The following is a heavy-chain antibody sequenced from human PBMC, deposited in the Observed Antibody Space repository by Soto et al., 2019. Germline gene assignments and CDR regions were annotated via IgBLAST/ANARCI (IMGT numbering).Heavy chain of an antibody. CDR3: AREDIAVVVAATPSY. Sequence: GGSLRLSCAASGFTFSSYAMHWVRQAPGKGLEWVAVISYDGSNKYYADSVKGRFTISRDNSKNTLYLQMNSLRAEDTAVYYCAREDIAVVVAATPSYWGQGTLVTVSS. CDR1: GFTFSSYA. J-gene: IGHJ4*02. V-gene: IGHV3-30-3*01. CDR2: ISYDGSNK. D-gene: IGHD2-15*01.